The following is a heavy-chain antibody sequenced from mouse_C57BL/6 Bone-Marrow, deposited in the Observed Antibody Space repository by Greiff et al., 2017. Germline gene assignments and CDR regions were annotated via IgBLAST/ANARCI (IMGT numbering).Heavy chain of an antibody. CDR1: GFNIKDYY. J-gene: IGHJ2*01. D-gene: IGHD1-1*01. CDR2: IDPEDGET. V-gene: IGHV14-2*01. CDR3: VYYYGSSHYFDY. Sequence: EVQLQQPGAELVKPGASVKLSCTASGFNIKDYYMHWVKQRTEQGLEWIGRIDPEDGETKYAPKFQGKATITADTSSNTAYLQLSSLTSEDTAVYYCVYYYGSSHYFDYWGQGTTLTVSS.